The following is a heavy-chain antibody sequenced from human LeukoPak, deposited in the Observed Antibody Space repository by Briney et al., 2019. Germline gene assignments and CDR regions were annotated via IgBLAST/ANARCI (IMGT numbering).Heavy chain of an antibody. CDR2: ISYDGSNK. J-gene: IGHJ6*04. CDR1: GFTFSSYG. D-gene: IGHD3-16*01. Sequence: GGSLRLSCAASGFTFSSYGMHWVRQAPDKGLEWVAVISYDGSNKYYADSVKGRFTISRDNSKNTLYLQMNSLRAEDTAVYYCAKDGSGSRGYYYYGMDVWGKGTTVTVSS. CDR3: AKDGSGSRGYYYYGMDV. V-gene: IGHV3-30*18.